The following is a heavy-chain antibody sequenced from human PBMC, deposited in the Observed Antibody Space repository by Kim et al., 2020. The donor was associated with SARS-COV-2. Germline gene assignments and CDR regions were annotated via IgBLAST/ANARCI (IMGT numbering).Heavy chain of an antibody. CDR3: ARAEYDSSGYYWDYYGMDV. Sequence: ASVKVSCKASGYTFTSYAMNWVRQAPGQGLEWMGWINTNTGNPTYAQGFTGRFVFSLDTSVSTAYLQISSLKTEDTAVYFCARAEYDSSGYYWDYYGMDVWGQGTTVTVSS. J-gene: IGHJ6*02. D-gene: IGHD3-22*01. V-gene: IGHV7-4-1*02. CDR1: GYTFTSYA. CDR2: INTNTGNP.